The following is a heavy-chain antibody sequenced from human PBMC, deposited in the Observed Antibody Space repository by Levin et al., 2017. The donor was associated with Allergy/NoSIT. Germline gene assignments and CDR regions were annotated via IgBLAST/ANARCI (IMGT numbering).Heavy chain of an antibody. CDR1: GGSISSYY. Sequence: PSETLSLTCTVSGGSISSYYWSWIRQPPGKGLEWIGYIYYSGSTNYNPSLKSRVTISVDTSKNQFSLKLSSVTAADTAVYYCARHSLYDSSGYWGLFWFDPWGQGTLVTVSS. D-gene: IGHD3-22*01. V-gene: IGHV4-59*01. CDR3: ARHSLYDSSGYWGLFWFDP. CDR2: IYYSGST. J-gene: IGHJ5*02.